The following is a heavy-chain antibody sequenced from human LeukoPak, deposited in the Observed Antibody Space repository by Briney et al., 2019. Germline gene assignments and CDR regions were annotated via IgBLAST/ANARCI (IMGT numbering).Heavy chain of an antibody. D-gene: IGHD5-24*01. Sequence: ASVKVSCKASGYTFTSYGISWVRQAPGQGLEWMEWISAYNGNTNYAQKLQGRVTMTTDTSTSTAYMELRSLRSDDTAVYYCARDRGGFGWEMATIMAYWGQGTLVTVSS. J-gene: IGHJ4*02. CDR2: ISAYNGNT. CDR1: GYTFTSYG. V-gene: IGHV1-18*01. CDR3: ARDRGGFGWEMATIMAY.